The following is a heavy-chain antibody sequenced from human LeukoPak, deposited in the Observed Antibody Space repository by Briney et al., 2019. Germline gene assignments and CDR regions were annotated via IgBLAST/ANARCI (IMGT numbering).Heavy chain of an antibody. CDR1: GYSISSGYY. CDR3: ARRSHYSTSSGASG. D-gene: IGHD6-6*01. J-gene: IGHJ4*02. V-gene: IGHV4-38-2*02. Sequence: SETLALTCTVSGYSISSGYYWGWIRQSPGKGLEWIGSIYHSGSTYYNPSLKSRVTISVDTSKNQFSLKLRSVTAADTAVYYCARRSHYSTSSGASGWGQGTLVTVSS. CDR2: IYHSGST.